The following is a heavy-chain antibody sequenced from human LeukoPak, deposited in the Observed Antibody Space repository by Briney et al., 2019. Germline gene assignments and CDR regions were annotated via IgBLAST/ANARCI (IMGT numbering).Heavy chain of an antibody. V-gene: IGHV1-69*10. D-gene: IGHD3-16*01. CDR3: ARCRTQMWRGDFFHYCMDV. J-gene: IGHJ6*03. CDR1: GGTFSSYG. Sequence: GASVKVSCKASGGTFSSYGITWVRQAPGQGLEWMGGIMPSLGSTNYAQKFQERITITAEKSTSTVYMELRSLRSEDTAAYYCARCRTQMWRGDFFHYCMDVWGKGTTVTISS. CDR2: IMPSLGST.